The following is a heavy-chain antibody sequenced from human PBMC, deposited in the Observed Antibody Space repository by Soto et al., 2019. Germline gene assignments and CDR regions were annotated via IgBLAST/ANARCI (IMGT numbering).Heavy chain of an antibody. CDR1: GGTFSSYA. J-gene: IGHJ6*02. V-gene: IGHV1-69*12. CDR2: IISIFGTA. D-gene: IGHD1-1*01. CDR3: ATTTNWNAGRYYYGMDV. Sequence: QVQLVQSGAEVKKPGSSVKVPCKASGGTFSSYAISWVRQAPGQGREWVGGIISIFGTANYAQKFQGRVTITADESTSKAYMELSSLRSEDTAVYYCATTTNWNAGRYYYGMDVWGQGTKVTVSS.